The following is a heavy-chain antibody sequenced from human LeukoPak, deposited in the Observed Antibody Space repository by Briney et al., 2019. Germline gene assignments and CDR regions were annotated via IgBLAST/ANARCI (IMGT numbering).Heavy chain of an antibody. V-gene: IGHV3-48*03. CDR3: ARDHRYYDSSGYLDY. D-gene: IGHD3-22*01. J-gene: IGHJ4*02. Sequence: QPGGSLRLSCAASGFTFSSYEMTWVRQAPGKGLEWVSYISSSGSTIYCADSVKGRFTISRDNAKNSLYLQMNSLRAEDTAVYYCARDHRYYDSSGYLDYWGQGTLVTVSS. CDR1: GFTFSSYE. CDR2: ISSSGSTI.